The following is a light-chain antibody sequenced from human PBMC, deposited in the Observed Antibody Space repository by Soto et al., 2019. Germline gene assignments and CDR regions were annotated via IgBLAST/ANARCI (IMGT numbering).Light chain of an antibody. CDR3: QQYNNWPPLT. CDR2: AAS. CDR1: QSVSNN. V-gene: IGKV3-15*01. J-gene: IGKJ4*01. Sequence: IVMTQSPATLSASPGERVTLSCRASQSVSNNLAWYQQKPGQAPRLLIYAASTRATGLPARFSGSGSGTQFTLTISSLQSEDFAVYYCQQYNNWPPLTFGGGTKVEIK.